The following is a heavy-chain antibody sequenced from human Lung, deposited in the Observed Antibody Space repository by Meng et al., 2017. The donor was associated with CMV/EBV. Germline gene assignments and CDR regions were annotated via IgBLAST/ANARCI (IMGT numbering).Heavy chain of an antibody. D-gene: IGHD3-10*01. CDR1: GFTFNNYA. CDR3: ARAAQLLWFGEGKNYFYK. J-gene: IGHJ4*02. Sequence: GGSLRLSCAASGFTFNNYAMHWVRQAPGKGLEWVAVISYDGSIQYYAESLMGRFSISRDNSKKTLYLQMNSLRDDDTAVYYCARAAQLLWFGEGKNYFYKWGQGTLVTVSS. CDR2: ISYDGSIQ. V-gene: IGHV3-30*04.